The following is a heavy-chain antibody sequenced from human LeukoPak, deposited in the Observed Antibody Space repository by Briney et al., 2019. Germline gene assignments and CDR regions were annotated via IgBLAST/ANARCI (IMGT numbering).Heavy chain of an antibody. CDR1: GGTFSSYA. D-gene: IGHD2-2*01. V-gene: IGHV1-69*04. Sequence: SVKVSCKASGGTFSSYAISWVRQAPGQGLEWMGRITPILGIANYAQKFQGRVTITADKSTSTAYMELSSLRSEDTAVYYCARDVGPLGYCSSTSCYERLLDIWGQGTMVTVSP. CDR2: ITPILGIA. CDR3: ARDVGPLGYCSSTSCYERLLDI. J-gene: IGHJ3*02.